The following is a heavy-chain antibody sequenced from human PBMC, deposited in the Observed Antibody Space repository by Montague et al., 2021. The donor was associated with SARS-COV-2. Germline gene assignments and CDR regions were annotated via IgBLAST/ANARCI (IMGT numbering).Heavy chain of an antibody. Sequence: NNKYYSYSVKGRFTISRDNSKNTLYLHMNRLRAEDTAVYYCARDGTVVNAFDIWGQGTMVTVSS. CDR3: ARDGTVVNAFDI. CDR2: NNK. D-gene: IGHD4-23*01. J-gene: IGHJ3*02. V-gene: IGHV3-30-3*01.